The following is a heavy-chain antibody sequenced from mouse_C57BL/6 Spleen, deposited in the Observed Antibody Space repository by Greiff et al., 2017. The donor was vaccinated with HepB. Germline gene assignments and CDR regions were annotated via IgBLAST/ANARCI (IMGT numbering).Heavy chain of an antibody. CDR1: GYAFSSSW. D-gene: IGHD1-1*02. V-gene: IGHV1-82*01. CDR3: SRGDGGVTWYFAV. CDR2: IYPADGDT. J-gene: IGHJ1*03. Sequence: QVQLQQPGPELVKPGASVKISCKASGYAFSSSWMNWVKQRPGKGLEWIGRIYPADGDTNYNGKFKGKATLTADKSSSTAYMQLSSLTSEDSAVYFCSRGDGGVTWYFAVWGTGTTVTVSS.